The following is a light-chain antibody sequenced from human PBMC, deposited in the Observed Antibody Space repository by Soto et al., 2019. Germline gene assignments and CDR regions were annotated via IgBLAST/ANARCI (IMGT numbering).Light chain of an antibody. CDR1: DSNIGENF. Sequence: QSVLTQPPSVSAAPGQRVSISCSGIDSNIGENFVSWYQQLPGTAPKLLIYDNNKRPSGIPDRFSGSKSGTSGTLDITGLQTGDEADYYCATWDGSLPGEVFGGGTKVTVL. CDR2: DNN. V-gene: IGLV1-51*01. J-gene: IGLJ2*01. CDR3: ATWDGSLPGEV.